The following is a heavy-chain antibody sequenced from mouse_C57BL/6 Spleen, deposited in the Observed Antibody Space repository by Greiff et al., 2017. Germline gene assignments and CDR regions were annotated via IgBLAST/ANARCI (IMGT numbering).Heavy chain of an antibody. D-gene: IGHD2-4*01. CDR3: ARNTRDYDGLAWFAY. CDR1: GFSLTSYA. Sequence: VQLVESGPGLVAPSQSLSITCTVSGFSLTSYAISWVRQPPGKGLEWLGVIWTGGGTNYYSALESRLSISKDNSKSHVFLKMNSLQTDDTARYYWARNTRDYDGLAWFAYWGQGTLVTVSA. V-gene: IGHV2-9-1*01. CDR2: IWTGGGT. J-gene: IGHJ3*01.